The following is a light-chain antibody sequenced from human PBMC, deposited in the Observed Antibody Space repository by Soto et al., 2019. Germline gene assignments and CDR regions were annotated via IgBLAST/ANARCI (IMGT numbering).Light chain of an antibody. V-gene: IGLV2-14*03. CDR1: SSDVGGYNY. J-gene: IGLJ2*01. CDR3: SSYTSSGTVVV. CDR2: DVS. Sequence: QSALTQPASVSGSPGQSITISCTGTSSDVGGYNYVSWYQQHPGKAPKVMIYDVSYRPSGVSNRFSGSKSGNTASLTISGLQAEDEADYYCSSYTSSGTVVVFGGGTKVTVL.